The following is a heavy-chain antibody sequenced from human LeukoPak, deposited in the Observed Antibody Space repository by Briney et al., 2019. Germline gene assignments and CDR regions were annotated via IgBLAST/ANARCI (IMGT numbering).Heavy chain of an antibody. Sequence: SETLSLTCTVSGGSISGHYWSWIRQPPGKGLEWIGFIYYSGMTTYNPSLKSRVTISVDMSKNQFSLKLSSVTAADTAVYYCARHVWLQPFDYWGQGTLVTVSS. V-gene: IGHV4-59*08. CDR1: GGSISGHY. CDR3: ARHVWLQPFDY. CDR2: IYYSGMT. J-gene: IGHJ4*02. D-gene: IGHD3-9*01.